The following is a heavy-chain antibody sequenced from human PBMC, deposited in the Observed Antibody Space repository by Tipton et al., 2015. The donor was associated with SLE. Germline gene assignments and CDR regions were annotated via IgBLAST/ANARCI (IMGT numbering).Heavy chain of an antibody. CDR1: GYSISSGYY. D-gene: IGHD3-10*01. J-gene: IGHJ1*01. Sequence: TLSLTCAVSGYSISSGYYWGWIRQPPGKGLEGSGSIKHSGSTNYNPSLTSRVTISVDTSKNKFSLKLSSVTAADTAVYYCARGRMVRGVRVPFQHWGQGTLVTVSS. CDR3: ARGRMVRGVRVPFQH. V-gene: IGHV4-38-2*01. CDR2: IKHSGST.